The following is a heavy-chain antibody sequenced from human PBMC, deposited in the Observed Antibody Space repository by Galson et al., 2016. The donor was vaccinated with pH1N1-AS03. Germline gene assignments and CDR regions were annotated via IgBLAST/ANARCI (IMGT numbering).Heavy chain of an antibody. CDR3: ARDYIVGATRGAGTFDV. CDR2: ISYDGSNK. D-gene: IGHD1-26*01. J-gene: IGHJ3*01. V-gene: IGHV3-30-3*01. Sequence: SLRLSCAASGFTFSDFAMHWVRQAPGKGLDWVAVISYDGSNKYYEDSVKGRFTIPRDSSKNTLYLQMNSLRPEDTALYYCARDYIVGATRGAGTFDVWGHGTMVTVSS. CDR1: GFTFSDFA.